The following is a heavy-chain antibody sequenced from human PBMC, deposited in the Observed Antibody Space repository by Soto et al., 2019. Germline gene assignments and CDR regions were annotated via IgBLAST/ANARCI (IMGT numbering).Heavy chain of an antibody. V-gene: IGHV4-34*01. D-gene: IGHD6-13*01. J-gene: IGHJ6*02. Sequence: SETLSLTCAVYGGSFSGYYWSWIRQPPGKGLEWIGEINHSGSTNYNPSLRSRVTISVDTSKNQFSLKLSSVTAADTAVYYCARAGIAAAGNNYYYYYGMDVWGQGTTVT. CDR1: GGSFSGYY. CDR2: INHSGST. CDR3: ARAGIAAAGNNYYYYYGMDV.